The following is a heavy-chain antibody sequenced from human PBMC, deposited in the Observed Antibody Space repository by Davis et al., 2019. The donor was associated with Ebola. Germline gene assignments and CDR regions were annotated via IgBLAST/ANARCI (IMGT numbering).Heavy chain of an antibody. Sequence: GESLKISCAASGFTFSSYWMHWVRQAPGKGLVWVSRINSDGSSTSYADSVKGRFTISRDNAKNTLYLQMNSLRAEDTAVYYCVNGVTYYDFWSGYSGYWGQGTLVTVSS. J-gene: IGHJ4*02. CDR2: INSDGSST. CDR3: VNGVTYYDFWSGYSGY. CDR1: GFTFSSYW. D-gene: IGHD3-3*01. V-gene: IGHV3-74*01.